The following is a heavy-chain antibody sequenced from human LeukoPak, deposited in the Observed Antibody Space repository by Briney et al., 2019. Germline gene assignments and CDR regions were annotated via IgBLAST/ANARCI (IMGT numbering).Heavy chain of an antibody. J-gene: IGHJ5*02. Sequence: SGTLSLTCAVSGGSISSSNWWSWVRQPPGKGLEWIGEIYHSGSTNYNPSLKGRVTISVDTSKNQFSLKLSSVTAADTAVYYCARTERSTMVRGVSNNWFGPWGQGTLVTVSS. D-gene: IGHD3-10*01. V-gene: IGHV4-4*02. CDR2: IYHSGST. CDR3: ARTERSTMVRGVSNNWFGP. CDR1: GGSISSSNW.